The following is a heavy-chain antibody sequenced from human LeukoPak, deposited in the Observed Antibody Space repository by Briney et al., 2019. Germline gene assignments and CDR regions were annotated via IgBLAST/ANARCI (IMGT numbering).Heavy chain of an antibody. CDR1: GLTFSSYW. CDR3: ASLSTSFGMDV. CDR2: IKQDGSEK. D-gene: IGHD5/OR15-5a*01. J-gene: IGHJ6*02. V-gene: IGHV3-7*05. Sequence: PGGSLRLSCAASGLTFSSYWMSWVRQAPGKGLEWVANIKQDGSEKYYVDSVKGRFTISRDNAKNSLYLQMNSLRAEDTAVYYCASLSTSFGMDVWGQGTTVTVSS.